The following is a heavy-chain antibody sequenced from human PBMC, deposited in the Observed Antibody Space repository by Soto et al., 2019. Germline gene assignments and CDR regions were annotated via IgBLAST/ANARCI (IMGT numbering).Heavy chain of an antibody. CDR3: ARGVVVVPAAMSYWFDP. CDR2: IYYSGST. J-gene: IGHJ5*02. Sequence: PSETLSLTCTVSGGSISSGGYYWSWIRQHPGKGLEWIGYIYYSGSTYYNPSLKSRVTISVDTSKNQFSLKLSSATAADTAVYYCARGVVVVPAAMSYWFDPWGQGTLVTVSS. D-gene: IGHD2-2*01. V-gene: IGHV4-31*03. CDR1: GGSISSGGYY.